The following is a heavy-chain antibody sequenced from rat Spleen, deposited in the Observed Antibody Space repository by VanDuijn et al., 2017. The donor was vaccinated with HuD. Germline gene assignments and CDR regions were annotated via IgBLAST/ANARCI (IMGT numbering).Heavy chain of an antibody. Sequence: EVQLVESGGGLVQPGRSLKLSCVASGFTFSDYGMNWIRQAPGQGLEWVAYISGSSGTIYYTDTVRGRFTISRDNAKNTLYLLLSSLRSEDTALYYCTTSYYGYKKFTYWGQGTLVTVSS. CDR3: TTSYYGYKKFTY. V-gene: IGHV5-34*01. D-gene: IGHD1-9*01. J-gene: IGHJ3*01. CDR2: ISGSSGTI. CDR1: GFTFSDYG.